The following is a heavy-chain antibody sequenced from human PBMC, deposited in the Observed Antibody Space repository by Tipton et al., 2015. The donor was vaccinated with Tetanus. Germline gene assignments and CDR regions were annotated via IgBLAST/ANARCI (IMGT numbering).Heavy chain of an antibody. Sequence: TLSLTCTVSGTSSTSGDYYWAWIRQPPGKGPEWIGSIYYTGSTYYNPSLKSRVTISEDTSKNQFSLKLSSVTAADTAIYYCARERIEAFYYYGMDIWGQGTSVTVSS. CDR1: GTSSTSGDYY. CDR3: ARERIEAFYYYGMDI. J-gene: IGHJ6*02. CDR2: IYYTGST. V-gene: IGHV4-39*07.